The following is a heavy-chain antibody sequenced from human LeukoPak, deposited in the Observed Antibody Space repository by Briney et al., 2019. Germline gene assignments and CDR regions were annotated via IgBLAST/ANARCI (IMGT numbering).Heavy chain of an antibody. V-gene: IGHV4-4*07. CDR1: GGSISSYY. D-gene: IGHD3-10*01. Sequence: SETLSLTCTVSGGSISSYYWSWIRQPAGKGLGWIGRIYTSGSTNYNPSLKSRVTMSVDTSKNQFSLKLSSVTAADTAVYYCAGRYYYDAFDIWGQGTMVTVSS. CDR2: IYTSGST. CDR3: AGRYYYDAFDI. J-gene: IGHJ3*02.